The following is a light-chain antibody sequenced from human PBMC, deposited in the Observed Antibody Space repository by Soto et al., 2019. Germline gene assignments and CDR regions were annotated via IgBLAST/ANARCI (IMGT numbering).Light chain of an antibody. Sequence: DIVLTQSPDSLAVSLGERATINCRSSQSGLYNSYNNNYLAWFQQKPGQPPKLLIYWASTRESGVPERFSGSGTGTDFTLTISSLQAEDVAIYYCQQYYSGLALTFGGGTKVEIK. CDR1: QSGLYNSYNNNY. V-gene: IGKV4-1*01. CDR2: WAS. J-gene: IGKJ4*02. CDR3: QQYYSGLALT.